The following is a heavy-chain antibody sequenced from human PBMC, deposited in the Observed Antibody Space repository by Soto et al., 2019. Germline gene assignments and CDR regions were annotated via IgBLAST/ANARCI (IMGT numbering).Heavy chain of an antibody. CDR3: ATIAAATPPPVDV. D-gene: IGHD2-15*01. CDR1: GYTLTDLS. CDR2: FDPEDGET. Sequence: ASVTVSCKVSGYTLTDLSMHWVRQAPGKGLEWMGGFDPEDGETIYAQKFQGRVTMTEDTSTDTAYMELSSLRSEDTAVYYCATIAAATPPPVDVWGKGTTVTVSS. V-gene: IGHV1-24*01. J-gene: IGHJ6*04.